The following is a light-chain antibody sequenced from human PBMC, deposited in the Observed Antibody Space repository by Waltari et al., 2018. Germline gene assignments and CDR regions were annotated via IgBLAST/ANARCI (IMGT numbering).Light chain of an antibody. CDR1: KSISSY. J-gene: IGKJ5*01. Sequence: DIQSTQSPSSLSASVGDRVTITCRASKSISSYLNWYKQKPGKAPKLLIYAASSLQSGVPSRFSGSGSGTDFTLTISSLRPEDFATYYCQQSYSTPITFGQGTRLEIK. CDR2: AAS. CDR3: QQSYSTPIT. V-gene: IGKV1-39*01.